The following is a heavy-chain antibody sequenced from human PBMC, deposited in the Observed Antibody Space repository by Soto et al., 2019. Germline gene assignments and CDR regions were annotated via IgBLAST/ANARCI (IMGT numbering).Heavy chain of an antibody. V-gene: IGHV4-39*07. CDR1: GGSISSSSYY. D-gene: IGHD2-2*01. CDR2: IYYSGST. Sequence: PSETLSLTCTVSGGSISSSSYYWGWIRQPPGKGLEWIGSIYYSGSTYYNPSLKSRVTISVDTSKNQFSLKLSSVTAADTAVYYCARGWRYCSSTSCYHYYFDYWGQGTLVTVSS. CDR3: ARGWRYCSSTSCYHYYFDY. J-gene: IGHJ4*02.